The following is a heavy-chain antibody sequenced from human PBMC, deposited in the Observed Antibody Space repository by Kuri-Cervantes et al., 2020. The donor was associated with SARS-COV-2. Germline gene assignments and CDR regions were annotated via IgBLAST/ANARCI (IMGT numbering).Heavy chain of an antibody. Sequence: ASVKVSLKPSGYSFTTYGGSWVRLAPEQGLEWMGWISTFNANTKYAQKFQGRVTMTTDTSTTTTYMEVGSLRSDDSAVFYCARGPRHYDLWSCRPYFDYWGEGTLVTVSS. V-gene: IGHV1-18*01. CDR2: ISTFNANT. D-gene: IGHD3-3*01. CDR1: GYSFTTYG. CDR3: ARGPRHYDLWSCRPYFDY. J-gene: IGHJ4*02.